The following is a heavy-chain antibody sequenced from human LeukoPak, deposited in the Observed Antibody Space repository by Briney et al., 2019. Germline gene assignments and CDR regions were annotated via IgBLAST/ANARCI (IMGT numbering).Heavy chain of an antibody. CDR3: ARDRGNGVVPACRGWGGFDP. CDR2: IGGSGRTT. Sequence: GGSLRLSCAASGFTFSNYAMTWVRQAPGKGLEWVSTIGGSGRTTYYADSVKGRFTISRDSSKNTLYLQMNSLRAEDTAVYFCARDRGNGVVPACRGWGGFDPWGQGTLVTVSS. V-gene: IGHV3-23*01. CDR1: GFTFSNYA. J-gene: IGHJ5*02. D-gene: IGHD2-2*01.